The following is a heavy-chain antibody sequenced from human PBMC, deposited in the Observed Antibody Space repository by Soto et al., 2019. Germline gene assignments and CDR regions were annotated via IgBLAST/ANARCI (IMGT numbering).Heavy chain of an antibody. J-gene: IGHJ5*02. D-gene: IGHD5-12*01. Sequence: QVQLQESGPGLVKPSQTLSLTCTVSGGSISSGGYYWSWIRQHPGKGLEWIGYIYYSGSTYYNPSLRSRVTISVATSENQFALKLGSVTAADTAVYYCAREEGGGYDHRWFDPWGQGTLVTVSS. CDR3: AREEGGGYDHRWFDP. CDR1: GGSISSGGYY. V-gene: IGHV4-31*03. CDR2: IYYSGST.